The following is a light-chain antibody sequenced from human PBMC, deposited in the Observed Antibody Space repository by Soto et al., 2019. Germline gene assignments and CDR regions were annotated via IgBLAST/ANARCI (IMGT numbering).Light chain of an antibody. J-gene: IGLJ3*02. CDR2: EGS. V-gene: IGLV2-23*01. CDR1: SSDVGSYNL. Sequence: HSALTQPASVSGSPGQSITISCTGTSSDVGSYNLVSWYQQHPGKAPKLMIYEGSKRPSGVSNRFSGSKSGNTASLTISGLQAEDEADYYCCSYAGSSTWVFGGGTKLT. CDR3: CSYAGSSTWV.